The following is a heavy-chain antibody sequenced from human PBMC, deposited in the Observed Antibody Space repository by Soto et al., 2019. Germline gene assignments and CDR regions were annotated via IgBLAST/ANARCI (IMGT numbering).Heavy chain of an antibody. CDR2: IYYSGST. CDR1: GGSISSGDYF. D-gene: IGHD6-13*01. CDR3: ARVKAGVVY. Sequence: QVQLQESGPGLVKPSQTLSLTCTVSGGSISSGDYFWSWIRQPPGKGLEWIGYIYYSGSTYYNPSLXXRXTPXVDTSKNQFPLKLRSVTAADTAVYYCARVKAGVVYWGPGTLVTVFS. J-gene: IGHJ4*02. V-gene: IGHV4-30-4*01.